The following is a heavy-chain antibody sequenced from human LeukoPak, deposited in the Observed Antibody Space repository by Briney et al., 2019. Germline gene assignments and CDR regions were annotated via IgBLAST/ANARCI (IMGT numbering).Heavy chain of an antibody. J-gene: IGHJ4*02. Sequence: SETLSLTCAVYGGSFSGYYWSWIRQPPGKGLEWIGEINHSGSTNYNPSLKSRVTISVDTSKNQFSLKLSSVTAADTAVYYCARDKTVAATSFDYWGQGTLVTVSS. D-gene: IGHD6-19*01. V-gene: IGHV4-34*01. CDR1: GGSFSGYY. CDR2: INHSGST. CDR3: ARDKTVAATSFDY.